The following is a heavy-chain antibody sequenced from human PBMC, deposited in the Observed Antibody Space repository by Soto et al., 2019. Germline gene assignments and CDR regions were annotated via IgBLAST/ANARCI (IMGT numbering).Heavy chain of an antibody. J-gene: IGHJ5*02. CDR3: AREVGYCSGGSCLPFDP. V-gene: IGHV1-46*01. D-gene: IGHD2-15*01. CDR2: INPSGGGT. Sequence: GASVKVSCKASGYTFASHYMHWVRQAPGQGLEWMGMINPSGGGTDYAQKFQGRVTLTRDTSTSTVYMDLSSLRSEDSAVYYCAREVGYCSGGSCLPFDPWGQGTLVTVSS. CDR1: GYTFASHY.